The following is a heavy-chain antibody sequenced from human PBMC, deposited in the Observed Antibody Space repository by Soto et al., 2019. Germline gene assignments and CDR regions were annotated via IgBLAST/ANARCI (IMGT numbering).Heavy chain of an antibody. J-gene: IGHJ3*02. Sequence: ASVTVSSNASGYTFSIEGISWFRPAPGQGREWMGWISAYNGNTNYAQKLQGRVTMTRDTSISTAYMELSRLRSDDTAVYYCARGYYDSSGPDAFDSWGQGTMVTVSS. V-gene: IGHV1-18*01. D-gene: IGHD3-22*01. CDR2: ISAYNGNT. CDR3: ARGYYDSSGPDAFDS. CDR1: GYTFSIEG.